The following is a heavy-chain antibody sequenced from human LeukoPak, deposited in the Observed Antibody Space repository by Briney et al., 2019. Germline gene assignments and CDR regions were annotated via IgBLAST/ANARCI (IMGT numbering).Heavy chain of an antibody. Sequence: GGSLRLSCAASGFTFSSYGMHWVRQAPGKGLEWVAFIRYDGSNKYYADSMKGRFTISRDNSMNTLYLQMNSLRAEDTAVYYCAKDLVGALDYWGQGTLVTVSS. CDR2: IRYDGSNK. D-gene: IGHD1-26*01. CDR1: GFTFSSYG. V-gene: IGHV3-30*02. J-gene: IGHJ4*02. CDR3: AKDLVGALDY.